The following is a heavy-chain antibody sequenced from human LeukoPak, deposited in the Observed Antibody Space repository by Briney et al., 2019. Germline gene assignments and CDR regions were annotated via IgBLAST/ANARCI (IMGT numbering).Heavy chain of an antibody. D-gene: IGHD5-18*01. CDR2: ISGSGGST. Sequence: PGGSLRLSCAASGFTLSSYAMSWVRQAPGKGLEWVSAISGSGGSTYYADSVKGRFTISRDNSKNTLYLQMNGLRAEDTAVYYCAKKGIPGDYYGMDVWGQGTTVTVSS. CDR1: GFTLSSYA. V-gene: IGHV3-23*01. CDR3: AKKGIPGDYYGMDV. J-gene: IGHJ6*02.